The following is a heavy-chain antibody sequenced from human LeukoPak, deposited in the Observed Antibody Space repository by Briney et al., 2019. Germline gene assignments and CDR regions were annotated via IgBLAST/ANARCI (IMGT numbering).Heavy chain of an antibody. CDR2: INHSGST. J-gene: IGHJ4*02. CDR1: GGSFSGYY. D-gene: IGHD3-22*01. V-gene: IGHV4-34*01. CDR3: ARVPNLYYYDSSGYSH. Sequence: PSETLSLTRAVYGGSFSGYYWSWIRQPPGKGLEWIGEINHSGSTNYNPSLKSRVTISVDTSKNQFSLKLSSVTAADTAVYYCARVPNLYYYDSSGYSHWGQGTLVTVSS.